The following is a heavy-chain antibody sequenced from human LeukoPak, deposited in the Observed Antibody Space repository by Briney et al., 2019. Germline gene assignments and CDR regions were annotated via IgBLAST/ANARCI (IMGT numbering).Heavy chain of an antibody. V-gene: IGHV4-59*08. Sequence: SETLSLTCTVSGGSISSYYWSWIRQPPGKGLEWIGHIYYSGSTNYNPSLKSRVTISVDTSKNPFSLKLSSVTAAGTAVYYCARLWFGELEGNYWGQGTLVTVSS. CDR2: IYYSGST. D-gene: IGHD3-10*01. CDR1: GGSISSYY. J-gene: IGHJ4*02. CDR3: ARLWFGELEGNY.